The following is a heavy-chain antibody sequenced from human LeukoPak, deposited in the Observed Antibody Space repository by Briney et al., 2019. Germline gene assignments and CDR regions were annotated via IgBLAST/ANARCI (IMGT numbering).Heavy chain of an antibody. CDR2: INPISGDT. CDR3: ARDFVASAVITAAGHLDY. Sequence: ASVKVSCKASGYTFTSHYMHWVRQAPGQGLEWMGWINPISGDTNYAKKFQGRVTVTRDTSISTAYMELSRLRSDDTAVYYCARDFVASAVITAAGHLDYWGQGTLVTVSS. V-gene: IGHV1-2*02. D-gene: IGHD6-13*01. CDR1: GYTFTSHY. J-gene: IGHJ4*02.